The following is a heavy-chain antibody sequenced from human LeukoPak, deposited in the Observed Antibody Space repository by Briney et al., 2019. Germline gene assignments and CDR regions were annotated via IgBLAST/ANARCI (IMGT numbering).Heavy chain of an antibody. J-gene: IGHJ5*02. CDR2: INHSGST. Sequence: SETLSPTCAVYGGSFSGYYWSWIRQPPGKGLEWIGEINHSGSTNYNPSLKSRVTISVDTSKNQFSLKLSSVTAADTAVYYCARGQAISRYNWNYWNRCWFDPWGQGTLVTVSS. CDR1: GGSFSGYY. D-gene: IGHD1-7*01. CDR3: ARGQAISRYNWNYWNRCWFDP. V-gene: IGHV4-34*01.